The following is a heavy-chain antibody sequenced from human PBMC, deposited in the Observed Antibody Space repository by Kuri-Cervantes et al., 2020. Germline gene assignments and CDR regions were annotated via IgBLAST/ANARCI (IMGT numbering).Heavy chain of an antibody. CDR1: GYTFTSYD. CDR2: MNPNSGNT. D-gene: IGHD6-13*01. V-gene: IGHV1-8*02. Sequence: ASVKVSCKASGYTFTSYDINWVRQATGQGLEWMGWMNPNSGNTGYAQKFQGRVTMTRNTSISTAYMELSSLRSEDTAVYYCARDSMSGTGGKLHYWGQGTLVTVSS. J-gene: IGHJ4*02. CDR3: ARDSMSGTGGKLHY.